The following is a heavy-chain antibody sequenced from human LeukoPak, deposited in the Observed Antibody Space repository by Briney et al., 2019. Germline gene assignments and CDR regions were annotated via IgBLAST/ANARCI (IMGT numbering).Heavy chain of an antibody. CDR2: ISSSSTYI. Sequence: GGSLRLSCAASGFTFSSYSMNWVRQAPGKGLEWVSSISSSSTYIYYADSVKGRFTISRDTAKNSLSLEMSSLRADDTAVYYCARAYDGSGSHYYYYMDVWGKGTTVTVSS. D-gene: IGHD3-22*01. J-gene: IGHJ6*03. CDR3: ARAYDGSGSHYYYYMDV. V-gene: IGHV3-21*01. CDR1: GFTFSSYS.